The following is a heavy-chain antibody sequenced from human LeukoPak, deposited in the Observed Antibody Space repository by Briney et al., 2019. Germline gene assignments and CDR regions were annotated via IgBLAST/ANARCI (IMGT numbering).Heavy chain of an antibody. D-gene: IGHD6-6*01. CDR2: IYHSGST. Sequence: SETLSLTCTVSGGSISIYYWNWIRQPPGKGLEWIGYIYHSGSTNYNPSLQSRVTISVDTSKNQFSLNLNSVTAADTAVYYCARGGAARLHFQNWGQGTLVTVSS. V-gene: IGHV4-59*01. CDR3: ARGGAARLHFQN. CDR1: GGSISIYY. J-gene: IGHJ1*01.